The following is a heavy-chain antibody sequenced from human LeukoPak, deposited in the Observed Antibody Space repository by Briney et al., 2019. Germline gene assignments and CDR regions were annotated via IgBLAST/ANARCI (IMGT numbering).Heavy chain of an antibody. CDR2: IYHGGST. Sequence: PSQTLSLTCAVSGGSISSGGYSWSWIRQPPGKGLEWIGYIYHGGSTYYNPSLKSRVTISVDRSKNQFSLKLSSVTAADTAVYYCARTDSSGYIDAFDIWGQGTMVTVSS. V-gene: IGHV4-30-2*01. CDR1: GGSISSGGYS. CDR3: ARTDSSGYIDAFDI. J-gene: IGHJ3*02. D-gene: IGHD3-22*01.